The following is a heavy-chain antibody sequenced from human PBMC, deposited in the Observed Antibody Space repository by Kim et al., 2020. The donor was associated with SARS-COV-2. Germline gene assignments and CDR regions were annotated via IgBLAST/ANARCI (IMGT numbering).Heavy chain of an antibody. CDR3: AKSWLQQRSSWLAYNWFDP. CDR2: INHSGST. J-gene: IGHJ5*02. Sequence: SETLSLTCAVYGGSFSGYYWSWIRQPPGKGLEWIGEINHSGSTNYNPSLKSRVTISVDTSKNQFSLKLSSVTAADTAVYYCAKSWLQQRSSWLAYNWFDPWGQGTLVTVSS. CDR1: GGSFSGYY. V-gene: IGHV4-34*01. D-gene: IGHD6-19*01.